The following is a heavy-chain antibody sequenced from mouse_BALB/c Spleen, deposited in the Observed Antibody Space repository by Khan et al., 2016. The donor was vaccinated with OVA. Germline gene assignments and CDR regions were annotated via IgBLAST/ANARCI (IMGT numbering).Heavy chain of an antibody. CDR1: GYTFIDFY. CDR3: ARMDTTSLDY. Sequence: QVQLQQSGTDLARPGASVKVSCKASGYTFIDFYITWVKQRTGQGLEWIGEIYPGSGNTYYNEHFKGKASLTADKSSNTAYMQLSSLTSEDSAVYFCARMDTTSLDYWGQGTTLTVSS. D-gene: IGHD2-3*01. J-gene: IGHJ2*01. CDR2: IYPGSGNT. V-gene: IGHV1-77*01.